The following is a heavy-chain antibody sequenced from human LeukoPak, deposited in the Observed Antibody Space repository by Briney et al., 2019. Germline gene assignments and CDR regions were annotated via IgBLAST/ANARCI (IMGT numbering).Heavy chain of an antibody. Sequence: PGGSLRLSCAASGFTLSSYEMNWVRQAPGKGQEWVSYISSSGDTIYYADSVKGRFTISRDNAKKSLYLQMNSLRAEDTAVYYCVRVGYSSGWRAPDFDYWGQGTLVTVSS. D-gene: IGHD6-19*01. J-gene: IGHJ4*02. CDR2: ISSSGDTI. V-gene: IGHV3-48*03. CDR3: VRVGYSSGWRAPDFDY. CDR1: GFTLSSYE.